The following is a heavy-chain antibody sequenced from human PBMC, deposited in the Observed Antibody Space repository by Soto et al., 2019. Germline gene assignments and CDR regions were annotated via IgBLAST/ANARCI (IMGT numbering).Heavy chain of an antibody. D-gene: IGHD3-3*01. CDR3: AKDRYDFWSGSPRSHFDY. J-gene: IGHJ4*02. V-gene: IGHV3-23*01. Sequence: PGGSLRLSCAASGFTFSSYAMSRVRQAPGKGLEWVSAISGSGGSTYYADSVKGRFTISRDNSKNTLYLQMNSLRAEDTAVYYCAKDRYDFWSGSPRSHFDYWGQGTLVTVSS. CDR2: ISGSGGST. CDR1: GFTFSSYA.